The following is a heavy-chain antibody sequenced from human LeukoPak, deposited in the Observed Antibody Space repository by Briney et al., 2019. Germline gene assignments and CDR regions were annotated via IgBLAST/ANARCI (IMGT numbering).Heavy chain of an antibody. Sequence: SETLSLTCAVYGGSFSGYYWSWIRQPPGKGLEWIGEINHSGSTNYNPSLKSRVTISVDTSKNQFSLKLSPVTAADTAVYYCAHRSHSSSAPYYYYYGMDVWGQGTTVTVSS. CDR2: INHSGST. CDR1: GGSFSGYY. CDR3: AHRSHSSSAPYYYYYGMDV. J-gene: IGHJ6*02. D-gene: IGHD6-6*01. V-gene: IGHV4-34*01.